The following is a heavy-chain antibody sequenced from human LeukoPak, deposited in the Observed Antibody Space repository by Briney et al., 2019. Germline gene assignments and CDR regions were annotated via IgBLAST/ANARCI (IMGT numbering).Heavy chain of an antibody. J-gene: IGHJ3*02. CDR3: ARDVRRITIFGVVIKAFDI. CDR2: IYYGGHT. D-gene: IGHD3-3*01. CDR1: GDSISSSTYY. Sequence: SETLSLTCTVSGDSISSSTYYWGWIRQPPGKGLEWIGSIYYGGHTYYNPSLKSRVTISLDTSKTKFSLNLISVTAADTAVYYCARDVRRITIFGVVIKAFDIWGQGTMVTVSS. V-gene: IGHV4-39*02.